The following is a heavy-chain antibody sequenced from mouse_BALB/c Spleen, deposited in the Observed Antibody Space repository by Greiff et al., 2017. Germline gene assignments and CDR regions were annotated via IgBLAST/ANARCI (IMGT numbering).Heavy chain of an antibody. D-gene: IGHD2-4*01. CDR3: ARKGVSTMITLYAMDY. CDR2: INPNNGGT. J-gene: IGHJ4*01. Sequence: EVQLQQSGPELVKPGASVKIPCKASGYTFTDYNMDWVKQSHGKSLEWIGDINPNNGGTIYNQKFKGKATLTVDKSSSTAYMELRSLTSEDTAVYYCARKGVSTMITLYAMDYWGQGTSVTVSS. CDR1: GYTFTDYN. V-gene: IGHV1-18*01.